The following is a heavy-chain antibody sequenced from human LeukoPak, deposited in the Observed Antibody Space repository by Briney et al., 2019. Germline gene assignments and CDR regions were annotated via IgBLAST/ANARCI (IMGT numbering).Heavy chain of an antibody. D-gene: IGHD3-22*01. V-gene: IGHV1-8*01. CDR3: ARGPDYYDSSGYPFRH. Sequence: ASVKVSCKASGYTFTSYDINWVRQATGQGLEWMGWMNPNSGNTGYAQKFQGRVTMTRNTSISTAYMELSSLRPEDTAVYYCARGPDYYDSSGYPFRHWGQGTLVTVSS. J-gene: IGHJ1*01. CDR1: GYTFTSYD. CDR2: MNPNSGNT.